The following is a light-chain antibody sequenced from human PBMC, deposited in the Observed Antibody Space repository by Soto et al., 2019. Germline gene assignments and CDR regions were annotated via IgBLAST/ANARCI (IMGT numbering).Light chain of an antibody. Sequence: QSVLTQPASVSASPGQSITISSTGTSSDVGGYNYVSWYQQHPGKAPKLMIYDVSNRPSGVSDRFSGSKSGNTSSLTISGLQAEDEADYYCNSYTSSSTHVFGTGTKSPS. CDR1: SSDVGGYNY. J-gene: IGLJ1*01. CDR3: NSYTSSSTHV. CDR2: DVS. V-gene: IGLV2-14*01.